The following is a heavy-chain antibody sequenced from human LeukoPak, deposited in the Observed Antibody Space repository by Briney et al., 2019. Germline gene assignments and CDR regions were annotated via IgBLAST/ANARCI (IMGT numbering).Heavy chain of an antibody. CDR3: ARTGLLRFLEWLGGYYFDY. CDR2: IYHSGST. J-gene: IGHJ4*02. Sequence: PSQTLSLTCAVSGGSISSGGYSWSWIRQPPGKGLEWIGYIYHSGSTYYNPSLKSRVTISVDRSKNQFSLKLSSVTAADTAVYYCARTGLLRFLEWLGGYYFDYWGQGTLVTVSS. CDR1: GGSISSGGYS. V-gene: IGHV4-30-2*01. D-gene: IGHD3-3*01.